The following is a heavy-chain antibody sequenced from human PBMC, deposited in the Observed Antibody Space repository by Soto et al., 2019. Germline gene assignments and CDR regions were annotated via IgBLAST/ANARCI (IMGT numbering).Heavy chain of an antibody. CDR3: ARGMKFRTSTCPALWSVSYYYKMDV. Sequence: QVQLVQSGAEVKKPGASVKVSCKASGYTFISYDINWVRQATGQGLEGMGSLNPNSGNTVYAQKFQGRVTVTRNTSITTAYMELSSLRSDDTAVYYCARGMKFRTSTCPALWSVSYYYKMDVWGEGTTVTVSS. D-gene: IGHD2-2*01. V-gene: IGHV1-8*01. CDR1: GYTFISYD. J-gene: IGHJ6*03. CDR2: LNPNSGNT.